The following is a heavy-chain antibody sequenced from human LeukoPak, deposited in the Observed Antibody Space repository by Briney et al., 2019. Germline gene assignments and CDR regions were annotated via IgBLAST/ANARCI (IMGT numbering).Heavy chain of an antibody. V-gene: IGHV3-74*01. CDR3: ARNYGDYVYTLGY. CDR1: GFTFSSYW. CDR2: INSDGSST. J-gene: IGHJ4*02. Sequence: QPGGSLRLSCAASGFTFSSYWMHWVRHAPGKGLVWVSRINSDGSSTSYADSVKGRFTISRDNAKNSLYLQMNSLRAEDTAVYYCARNYGDYVYTLGYWGQGTLVTVSS. D-gene: IGHD4-17*01.